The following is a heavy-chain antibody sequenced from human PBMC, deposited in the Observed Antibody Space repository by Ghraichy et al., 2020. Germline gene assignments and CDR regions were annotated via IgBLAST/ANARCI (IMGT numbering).Heavy chain of an antibody. CDR1: GFTFSRYW. CDR3: ARDWLAAAGKGFDS. CDR2: IKHDGSGK. Sequence: GESLNISCAASGFTFSRYWMTWVRQAPGKGLQWVVNIKHDGSGKYYVDSVEGRFTISRDNAKNSLYLQMNSLRAEDTAVYYCARDWLAAAGKGFDSWGEGTLVTVSS. V-gene: IGHV3-7*03. D-gene: IGHD6-13*01. J-gene: IGHJ4*02.